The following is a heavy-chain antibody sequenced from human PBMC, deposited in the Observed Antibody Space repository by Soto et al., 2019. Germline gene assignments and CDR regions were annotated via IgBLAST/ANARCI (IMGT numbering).Heavy chain of an antibody. CDR1: GGTFSSYA. V-gene: IGHV1-69*12. Sequence: QVQLVQSGAEVKKPGSSVKVSCKASGGTFSSYAISWVRQAPGQGLEWMGGIIPIFGTANYAQKFQGRVTITADESTSTAYMERSSLRFEDTAVYYCARAGYSSGWPFDYWGQGTLVTVSS. CDR2: IIPIFGTA. J-gene: IGHJ4*02. D-gene: IGHD6-19*01. CDR3: ARAGYSSGWPFDY.